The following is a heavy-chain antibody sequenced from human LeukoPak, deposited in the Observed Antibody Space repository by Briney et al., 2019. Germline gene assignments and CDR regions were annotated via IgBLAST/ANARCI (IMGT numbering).Heavy chain of an antibody. J-gene: IGHJ4*02. D-gene: IGHD2-15*01. CDR3: ARPMGSSEY. CDR1: GYSITSTYY. CDR2: IYHSGST. Sequence: SETLSLTYGVSGYSITSTYYWGWIRQPPGKGLEWIGNIYHSGSTYYNPSLKSRITMSVDTSKNQFSLKLSSVTAADTAVYYCARPMGSSEYWGQGTLVTVSS. V-gene: IGHV4-38-2*01.